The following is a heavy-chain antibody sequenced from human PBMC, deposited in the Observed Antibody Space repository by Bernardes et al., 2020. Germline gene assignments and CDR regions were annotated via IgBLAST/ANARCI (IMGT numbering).Heavy chain of an antibody. D-gene: IGHD4-17*01. Sequence: SETLSLTCAVYGGSFSGYYWSWIRQPPGKGLEWIGEINHSGSTNYNPSLKSRVTISVDTSKNQFSLKLSSVTAADTAVYYCASTTVTYYYYGMDVWGKGTTVTVSS. CDR1: GGSFSGYY. CDR2: INHSGST. J-gene: IGHJ6*04. V-gene: IGHV4-34*01. CDR3: ASTTVTYYYYGMDV.